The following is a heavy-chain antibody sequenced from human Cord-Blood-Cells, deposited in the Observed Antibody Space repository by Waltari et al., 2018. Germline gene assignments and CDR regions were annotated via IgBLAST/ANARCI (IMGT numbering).Heavy chain of an antibody. Sequence: QVQLQESGPGLVKPSETLSLTCTVSGGSISSYYWSWIRRPPGKGLEWIGYIYYRGSTNYNPSLKSRVTRSVDTSKNQFSLKLSSVTAADTAVYYCASLSSGWYGDNWFDPWGQGTLVTVSS. J-gene: IGHJ5*02. CDR2: IYYRGST. V-gene: IGHV4-59*01. CDR3: ASLSSGWYGDNWFDP. CDR1: GGSISSYY. D-gene: IGHD6-19*01.